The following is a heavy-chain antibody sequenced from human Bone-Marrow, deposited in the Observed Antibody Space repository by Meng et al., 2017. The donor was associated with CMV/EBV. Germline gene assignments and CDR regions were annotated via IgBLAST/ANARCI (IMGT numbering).Heavy chain of an antibody. CDR3: AHIAAAGAGYFYY. CDR1: GGSFSSYY. Sequence: SETLSLTCAVYGGSFSSYYWSWIRQPPGKGLEWIGEINHSGSTNYNPSLKSRFTISVDTSKNQFSLKLSSVTAADTAVYYCAHIAAAGAGYFYYWGQGTLVTVAS. V-gene: IGHV4-34*01. CDR2: INHSGST. D-gene: IGHD6-13*01. J-gene: IGHJ4*02.